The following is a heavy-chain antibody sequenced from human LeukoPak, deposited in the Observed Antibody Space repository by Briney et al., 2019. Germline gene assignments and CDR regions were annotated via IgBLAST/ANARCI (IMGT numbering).Heavy chain of an antibody. V-gene: IGHV3-21*01. D-gene: IGHD6-19*01. CDR2: ISSSSSYI. CDR3: ARDRVPYSSGPTSFDY. CDR1: GFSFSTYS. J-gene: IGHJ4*02. Sequence: GGSLRLSCAASGFSFSTYSFSWVRQAPGKGLEWVSFISSSSSYIYYTDSVKGRFTISRDNAQNSLFLQMNSLRAEDTAVYYCARDRVPYSSGPTSFDYWGQGILVTVSS.